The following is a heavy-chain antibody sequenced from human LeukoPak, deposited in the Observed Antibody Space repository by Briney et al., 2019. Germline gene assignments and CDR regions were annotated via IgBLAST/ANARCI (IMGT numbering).Heavy chain of an antibody. J-gene: IGHJ3*02. D-gene: IGHD3-22*01. Sequence: GASVKVSCKASGYTFTSYDINWVRQATGQGLEWMGWMNPNSGNTGYAQKFQGRVTMTRNTSISTAYMELSSLRSEDTAVYYCASPQDRYYYDSSGYSSDAFDIWGQGTMVTVSS. CDR1: GYTFTSYD. CDR2: MNPNSGNT. V-gene: IGHV1-8*01. CDR3: ASPQDRYYYDSSGYSSDAFDI.